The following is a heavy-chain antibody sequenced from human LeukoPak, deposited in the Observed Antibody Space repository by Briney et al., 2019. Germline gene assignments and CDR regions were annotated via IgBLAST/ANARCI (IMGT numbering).Heavy chain of an antibody. CDR2: INSDGSST. CDR3: ARETSQKWAHYMDV. CDR1: GFTFSSYW. V-gene: IGHV3-74*01. D-gene: IGHD1-26*01. J-gene: IGHJ6*03. Sequence: GGSLRLSCAASGFTFSSYWMHWVRQAPGKGLVWVSRINSDGSSTSYADSVKGRFTISRDNAKNTLYLQMNSLRAEDTAVYYCARETSQKWAHYMDVWGKGTTVTISS.